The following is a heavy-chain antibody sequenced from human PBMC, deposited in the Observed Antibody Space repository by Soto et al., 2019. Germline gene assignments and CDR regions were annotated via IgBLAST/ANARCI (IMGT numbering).Heavy chain of an antibody. CDR1: GFSFSSYA. CDR2: ISHDGINK. D-gene: IGHD4-17*01. V-gene: IGHV3-30*09. J-gene: IGHJ5*02. CDR3: ARDMSSSDYFVKWFEP. Sequence: QVRLVESGGGVVQPGRSLRLSCTASGFSFSSYAMYWFRQPPGKGLEWVAVISHDGINKHYADSVKGRVAVSRDKSKHSLDLQLNRLRGEDTDMYSCARDMSSSDYFVKWFEPWGQGTLVTVSS.